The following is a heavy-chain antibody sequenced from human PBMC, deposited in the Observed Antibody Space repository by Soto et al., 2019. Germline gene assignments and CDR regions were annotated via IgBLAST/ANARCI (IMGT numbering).Heavy chain of an antibody. J-gene: IGHJ2*01. Sequence: PGESXRLSCSASGFTFRTYNRSWFRQAPGKGLEWLSSISSYNTYIYYADSVNGRFTISRDNAKKSLYLQMNSLSAEDAAVYYCATNHTRSFGVLNTLDYYLDLWGRGTLVTVSS. CDR2: ISSYNTYI. CDR3: ATNHTRSFGVLNTLDYYLDL. V-gene: IGHV3-21*01. D-gene: IGHD3-3*02. CDR1: GFTFRTYN.